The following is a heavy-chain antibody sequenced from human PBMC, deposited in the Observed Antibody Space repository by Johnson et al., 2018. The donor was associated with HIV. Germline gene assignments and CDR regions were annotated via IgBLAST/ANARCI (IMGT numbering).Heavy chain of an antibody. V-gene: IGHV3-11*04. D-gene: IGHD1-1*01. J-gene: IGHJ3*02. CDR2: ISGSSSTI. CDR1: GFTFSDYY. CDR3: AREGFSGTYFSAFDI. Sequence: QMLLVESGGGLVKPGGSLRLSCAASGFTFSDYYMNWIRQAPGKGLEWISYISGSSSTIYYADSVKGRFTISRDHSKNSLYLPVHSFRVEDTAVYYCAREGFSGTYFSAFDIWGRGTMVTVSS.